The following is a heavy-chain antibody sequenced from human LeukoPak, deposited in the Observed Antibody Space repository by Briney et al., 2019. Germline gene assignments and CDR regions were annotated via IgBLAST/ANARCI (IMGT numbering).Heavy chain of an antibody. V-gene: IGHV3-48*03. J-gene: IGHJ4*02. CDR3: AKDHSSIAAAGTGLDY. CDR2: ISSSGSTI. Sequence: PGGSLRLSCAASGFTFSSYEMNWVRQAPGKGLEWVSYISSSGSTIYYADSVKGRFTISRDNAKNSLYLQMNSLRAEDTAVYYCAKDHSSIAAAGTGLDYWGQGILVTVSS. D-gene: IGHD6-13*01. CDR1: GFTFSSYE.